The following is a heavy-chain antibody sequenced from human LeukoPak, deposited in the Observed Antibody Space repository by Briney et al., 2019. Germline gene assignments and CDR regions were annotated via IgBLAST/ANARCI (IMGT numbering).Heavy chain of an antibody. D-gene: IGHD6-13*01. CDR1: GFTFSSYS. CDR3: ARGKYSSSWYSDY. Sequence: GGSLRLSCAPSGFTFSSYSMNWGREAPGKGLEWVSSISSSSSYIYYADSVKGGFTISRDNAKNSLYLQMNSLRAEDTAVYYCARGKYSSSWYSDYWGQGTLVTVSS. V-gene: IGHV3-21*01. J-gene: IGHJ4*02. CDR2: ISSSSSYI.